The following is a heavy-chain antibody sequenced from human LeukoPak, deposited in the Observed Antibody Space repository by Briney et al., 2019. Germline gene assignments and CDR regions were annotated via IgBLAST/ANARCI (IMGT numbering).Heavy chain of an antibody. Sequence: PGGSLRLSCAASGFTFSRYGMHWVRQAPGKGLEWVAFIRYDGSNKYYADSVKGRYTISRDNSKNTLYLQMNSLRAEDTAVYYCAALSSSWSGRVFDYWGQGTLVTVSS. D-gene: IGHD6-13*01. CDR3: AALSSSWSGRVFDY. J-gene: IGHJ4*02. CDR1: GFTFSRYG. V-gene: IGHV3-30*02. CDR2: IRYDGSNK.